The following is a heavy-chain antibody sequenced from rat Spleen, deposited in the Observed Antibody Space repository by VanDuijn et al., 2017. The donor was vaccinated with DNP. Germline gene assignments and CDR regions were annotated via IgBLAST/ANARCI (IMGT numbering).Heavy chain of an antibody. CDR2: ITNTGDST. V-gene: IGHV5-20*01. J-gene: IGHJ2*01. CDR1: GFTFNAFY. CDR3: TRAVYSTYVYGYFDY. Sequence: EVQLVESDGDLVQPGRSLKLSCAASGFTFNAFYMAWVRQAPTKGLEWVASITNTGDSTYYSDSVKGRFSISRDNAKSTLYLQMNSLRSGDTATYYCTRAVYSTYVYGYFDYWGQGVMVTVSS. D-gene: IGHD1-2*01.